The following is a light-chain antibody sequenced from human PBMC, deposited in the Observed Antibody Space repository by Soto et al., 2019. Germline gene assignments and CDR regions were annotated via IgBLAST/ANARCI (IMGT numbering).Light chain of an antibody. CDR3: QKYNRAPIT. V-gene: IGKV1-27*01. Sequence: DIQMTQSPSSLSASVGDRATITCRASQGISNYLAWYQKKPGKVPKLLIYAASTLQSGLPSRFSGSGSGTYFTLIISSLPPEDVPNYYHQKYNRAPITFGHGTKVDI. J-gene: IGKJ3*01. CDR2: AAS. CDR1: QGISNY.